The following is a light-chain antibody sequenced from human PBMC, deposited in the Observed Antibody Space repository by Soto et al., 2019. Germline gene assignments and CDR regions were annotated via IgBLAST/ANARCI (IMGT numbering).Light chain of an antibody. J-gene: IGKJ2*01. CDR1: QRISSY. Sequence: DIQMTQSPSSLSASVGDRVTITCRASQRISSYLNWYQQKPGKAPKLLIYAASSLQSGVPSRFSGSGSGTDFSLTISSLQPEDFATYYCQQSYSTPAVFGQGTKLEIK. V-gene: IGKV1-39*01. CDR3: QQSYSTPAV. CDR2: AAS.